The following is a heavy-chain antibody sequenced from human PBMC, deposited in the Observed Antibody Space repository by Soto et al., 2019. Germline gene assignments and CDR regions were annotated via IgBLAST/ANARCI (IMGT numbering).Heavy chain of an antibody. V-gene: IGHV4-4*02. D-gene: IGHD6-13*01. J-gene: IGHJ6*02. CDR2: IYHSGST. Sequence: QVQLQESGPGLVKPSGTLSLTCAVSGGSISSSNWWSWVRQPPGKGLEWIGEIYHSGSTNYNPSLKIRVTISVDKPKNQFALKLSSVTAADTAVYYCARDLVYSSLLDGMDVWGQGTTVTVSS. CDR3: ARDLVYSSLLDGMDV. CDR1: GGSISSSNW.